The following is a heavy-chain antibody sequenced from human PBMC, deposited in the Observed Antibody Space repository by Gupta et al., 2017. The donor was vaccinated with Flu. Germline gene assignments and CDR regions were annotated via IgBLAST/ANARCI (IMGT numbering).Heavy chain of an antibody. Sequence: TVSNYNLNWVRQATGKGLEWVSSIRRSVSYIDYADSVKGRFTISRDNARNSLYLQMNSVRAEDTGRYYCARDRSSDDAFDLWGQGTMVTVSS. CDR1: TVSNYN. D-gene: IGHD3-16*02. V-gene: IGHV3-21*01. CDR3: ARDRSSDDAFDL. CDR2: IRRSVSYI. J-gene: IGHJ3*01.